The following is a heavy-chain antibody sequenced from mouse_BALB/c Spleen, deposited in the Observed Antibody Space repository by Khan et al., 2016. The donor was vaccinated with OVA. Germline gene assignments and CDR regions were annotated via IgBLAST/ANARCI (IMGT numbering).Heavy chain of an antibody. V-gene: IGHV3-2*02. CDR1: GYSITSGYG. CDR3: ARTARITY. Sequence: EVELVESGPGLVKPSQSLSLTCTVTGYSITSGYGWNWIRQFPGNKLEWMGYISYSGSTNYNPSLKSRISITRDTSKNQFFLQLNSVTTEDTATYYCARTARITYWGQGTTLTVSS. J-gene: IGHJ2*01. CDR2: ISYSGST. D-gene: IGHD1-2*01.